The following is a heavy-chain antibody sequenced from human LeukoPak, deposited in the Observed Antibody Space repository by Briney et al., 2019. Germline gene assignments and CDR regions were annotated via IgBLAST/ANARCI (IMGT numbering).Heavy chain of an antibody. V-gene: IGHV3-74*01. J-gene: IGHJ4*02. D-gene: IGHD1-1*01. CDR2: INSDGSST. Sequence: PGGSLRLSCAASGFXFSSYWIHWVRQAPGKGLVWVSHINSDGSSTTYADSVKGRFTVSRDNAKNTLYLQMISLRAEDTAVYYCARDHYNSFDYWGQGALVTVSS. CDR1: GFXFSSYW. CDR3: ARDHYNSFDY.